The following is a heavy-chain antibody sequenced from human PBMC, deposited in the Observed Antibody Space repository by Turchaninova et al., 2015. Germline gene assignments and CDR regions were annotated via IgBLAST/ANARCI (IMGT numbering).Heavy chain of an antibody. J-gene: IGHJ4*02. CDR3: AREANSVDY. D-gene: IGHD4/OR15-4a*01. Sequence: QVQLGQSGSEVKRPGASFKVSCNASGYPFTNYLIHWVRQAPGQGIEWMGISNPIDSTRNYAQNFQGRVTMTRDTSTSTVYMELSSLKSEDAAVYYCAREANSVDYWGQGTLVTVSS. V-gene: IGHV1-46*01. CDR1: GYPFTNYL. CDR2: SNPIDSTR.